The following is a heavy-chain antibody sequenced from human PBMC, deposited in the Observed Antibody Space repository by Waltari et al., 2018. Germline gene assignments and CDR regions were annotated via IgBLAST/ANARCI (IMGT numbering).Heavy chain of an antibody. D-gene: IGHD2-15*01. CDR3: ASARYCSGGSCRLDY. Sequence: QVQLQESGPGLVKPSETLSLTCTVSGYSISSGYYWGWIRQPPGKGLELIGSIYHSGSTYYNPSLKSRVTISVDTSKNQFSLKLSSVTAADTAVYYCASARYCSGGSCRLDYWGQGTLVTVSS. J-gene: IGHJ4*02. CDR1: GYSISSGYY. V-gene: IGHV4-38-2*02. CDR2: IYHSGST.